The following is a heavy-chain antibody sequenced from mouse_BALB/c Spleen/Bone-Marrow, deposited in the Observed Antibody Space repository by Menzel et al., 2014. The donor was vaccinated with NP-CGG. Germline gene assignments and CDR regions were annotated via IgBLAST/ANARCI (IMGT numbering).Heavy chain of an antibody. CDR2: INPSNGGT. CDR3: ARSPGYWYFDV. Sequence: QVQLQQPGAELVRPGVSMKLSCKASGYTFTSYWLHRIKQRPEQGLERIGEINPSNGGTNYNEKFKSKATLTVDQSSNTAYIQLSSLTSEDSAVYYCARSPGYWYFDVWGAGTTVTVPS. V-gene: IGHV1S81*02. J-gene: IGHJ1*01. CDR1: GYTFTSYW.